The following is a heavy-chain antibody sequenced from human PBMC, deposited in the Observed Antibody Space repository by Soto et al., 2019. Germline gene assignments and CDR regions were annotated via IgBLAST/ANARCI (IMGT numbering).Heavy chain of an antibody. CDR2: LHSGGDT. V-gene: IGHV3-53*04. J-gene: IGHJ6*02. D-gene: IGHD3-10*01. Sequence: EVQLVESGGGLVQPGGSLRLSCVASGIPVSSNYMTWVRQAPGKGLEWVSVLHSGGDTYYANSVKGRFTISRHDSTNTLSLQRNSLTAEDTAVYYCARDGPYYYASRMDVWGQGTTVTVSS. CDR1: GIPVSSNY. CDR3: ARDGPYYYASRMDV.